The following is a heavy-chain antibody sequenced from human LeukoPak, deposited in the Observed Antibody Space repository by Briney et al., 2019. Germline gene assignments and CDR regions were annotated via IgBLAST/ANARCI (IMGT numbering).Heavy chain of an antibody. Sequence: GGSLRLSCAASGFTFSSYAMSWVRQAPGKGLEWVSAISGSGSTIYYADSVKGRFTISRDNAKNSLYLQMNSLRAEDTAVYYCARGITMVRGVFDYWGQGTLVTVSS. CDR1: GFTFSSYA. CDR2: ISGSGSTI. J-gene: IGHJ4*02. CDR3: ARGITMVRGVFDY. D-gene: IGHD3-10*01. V-gene: IGHV3-23*01.